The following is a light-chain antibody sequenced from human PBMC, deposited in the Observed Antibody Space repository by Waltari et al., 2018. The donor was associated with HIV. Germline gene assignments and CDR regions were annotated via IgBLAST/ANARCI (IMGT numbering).Light chain of an antibody. J-gene: IGLJ3*02. Sequence: QSALTQPAYVSGSPGQSITISCTGPTSDADSFDYVSWYQQHPGKVPTLIIYEVSFRASGVSNRFSASKSGNTTSLTISGLQAEDEAVDYCGSDTATNSMMFGGGTKLTVL. V-gene: IGLV2-14*01. CDR1: TSDADSFDY. CDR3: GSDTATNSMM. CDR2: EVS.